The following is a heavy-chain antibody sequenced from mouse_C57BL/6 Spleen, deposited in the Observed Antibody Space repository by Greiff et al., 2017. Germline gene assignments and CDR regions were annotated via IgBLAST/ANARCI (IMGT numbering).Heavy chain of an antibody. D-gene: IGHD2-3*01. J-gene: IGHJ4*01. CDR3: ARSGYYPYYYAMDS. CDR2: INPSNGGT. Sequence: QVQLQQPGTELVKPGASVQLSCKASGYTFTRYWMHWVKQRPGQGLEWIGNINPSNGGTNYNEKFKSKATLPVDKSSTTAYMQLSSLTSEDSAVYYFARSGYYPYYYAMDSWGQGASETVSS. V-gene: IGHV1-53*01. CDR1: GYTFTRYW.